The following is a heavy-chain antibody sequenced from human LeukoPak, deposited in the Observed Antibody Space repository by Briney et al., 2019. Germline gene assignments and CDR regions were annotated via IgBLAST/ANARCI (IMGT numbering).Heavy chain of an antibody. CDR3: ARRAAGTQYFQH. Sequence: PSETLSLTCTASGGSISSRGYYWGWIRQPPGKGLEWIGSIYYSGSTYYSPSLKSRVTISVDTSKNQFSLRLSSVTAADTAVYYWARRAAGTQYFQHWGQGTLVTVSS. J-gene: IGHJ1*01. V-gene: IGHV4-39*01. CDR2: IYYSGST. CDR1: GGSISSRGYY. D-gene: IGHD6-13*01.